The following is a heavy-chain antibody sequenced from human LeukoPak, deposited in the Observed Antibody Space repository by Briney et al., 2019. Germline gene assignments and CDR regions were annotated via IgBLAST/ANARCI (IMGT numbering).Heavy chain of an antibody. Sequence: GGSLRLSCEVSGLIFDGYAMHWVRQVPGKGLEWISLISGGGTSTYYADSVKGRFTISRDNIKNSLYLQMNSLRTEDTALYYCAKTVHCGDDCYVNFYYYGMDVWGQGTTVTVSS. V-gene: IGHV3-43*02. J-gene: IGHJ6*02. CDR2: ISGGGTST. CDR3: AKTVHCGDDCYVNFYYYGMDV. CDR1: GLIFDGYA. D-gene: IGHD2-21*02.